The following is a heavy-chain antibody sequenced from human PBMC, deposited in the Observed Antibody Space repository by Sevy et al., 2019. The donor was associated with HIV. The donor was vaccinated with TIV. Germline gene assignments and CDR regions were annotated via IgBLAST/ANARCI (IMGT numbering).Heavy chain of an antibody. V-gene: IGHV3-15*01. Sequence: GGSLRLSCAASGFTFSYAWMSWVRQAPGKGLEWVVRIKSKADGGTTDYGAPVKGRFTISRDDSKSTLYLQMNSLKTEDTAVYYCSTDPIIVLLVTDGMDVWGQGTTVTVSS. D-gene: IGHD2-8*02. CDR1: GFTFSYAW. J-gene: IGHJ6*02. CDR3: STDPIIVLLVTDGMDV. CDR2: IKSKADGGTT.